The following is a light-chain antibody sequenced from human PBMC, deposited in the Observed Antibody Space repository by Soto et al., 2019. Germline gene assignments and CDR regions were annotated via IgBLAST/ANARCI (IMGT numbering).Light chain of an antibody. J-gene: IGKJ1*01. V-gene: IGKV3-11*01. CDR1: QSVSSY. CDR3: QQRSNWPRGT. Sequence: EIVVTQSPATLSLSPGERATLSCRASQSVSSYLAWYQQKPGQAPRLLIYDASNRATGIPARFSGSGSGTDFTLTISSLEPEDFAVYYCQQRSNWPRGTFGQGTKVEIK. CDR2: DAS.